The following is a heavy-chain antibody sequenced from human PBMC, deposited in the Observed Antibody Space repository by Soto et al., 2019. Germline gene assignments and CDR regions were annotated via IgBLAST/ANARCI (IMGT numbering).Heavy chain of an antibody. J-gene: IGHJ3*02. CDR1: GYNFANFW. CDR2: IFPGDSDT. Sequence: PGESLKISCKGSGYNFANFWIGWVRQMPGKGLEWMGMIFPGDSDTKNSPSLEGQITMSVDKSDSSAYLQWRSLKASDTATYYCAAGYSTGLDAFDIWGQGTMVTVSS. CDR3: AAGYSTGLDAFDI. D-gene: IGHD2-8*02. V-gene: IGHV5-51*01.